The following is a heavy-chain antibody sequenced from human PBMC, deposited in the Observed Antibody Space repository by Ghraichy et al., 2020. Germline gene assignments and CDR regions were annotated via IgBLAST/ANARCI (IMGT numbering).Heavy chain of an antibody. D-gene: IGHD2-15*01. V-gene: IGHV3-7*03. Sequence: GGSLRLSCVVSGLTFKNYWMSWVRQAPGKGPEWVANLKPDGSDKYYLDSVKGRFTISRDNAKNSLYLQMTSLRDEDMAVYYCATEDRWSFFNWGQGTLVTVAS. CDR1: GLTFKNYW. J-gene: IGHJ4*02. CDR3: ATEDRWSFFN. CDR2: LKPDGSDK.